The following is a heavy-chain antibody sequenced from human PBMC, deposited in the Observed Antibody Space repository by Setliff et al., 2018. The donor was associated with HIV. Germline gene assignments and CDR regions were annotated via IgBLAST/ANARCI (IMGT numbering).Heavy chain of an antibody. V-gene: IGHV3-21*01. D-gene: IGHD3-22*01. Sequence: PGGSLRLSCVTSGFTFTSHSMNWVRLRPGKGLEWVASISGGGTYTHYADSVRGRFTVSRGNAKNSLWLQLDSLKVEDTALYFCVRSLSGNSSTYYWAFDFWGQGAPVTVSS. CDR3: VRSLSGNSSTYYWAFDF. CDR1: GFTFTSHS. CDR2: ISGGGTYT. J-gene: IGHJ4*02.